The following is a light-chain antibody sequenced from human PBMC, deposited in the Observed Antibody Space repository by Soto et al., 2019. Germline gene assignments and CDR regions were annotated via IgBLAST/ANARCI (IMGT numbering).Light chain of an antibody. CDR3: QQTYRSPYT. J-gene: IGKJ2*01. CDR2: GAS. Sequence: EIVLTQSPGTLSLSPGERATLSCRASQSVSSSYLAWYQQKPGQAPRLLIYGASSRATGIPDRFSGSGSGTDFTLTINSLQPEDFAIYYCQQTYRSPYTFGQGTKLEI. CDR1: QSVSSSY. V-gene: IGKV3-20*01.